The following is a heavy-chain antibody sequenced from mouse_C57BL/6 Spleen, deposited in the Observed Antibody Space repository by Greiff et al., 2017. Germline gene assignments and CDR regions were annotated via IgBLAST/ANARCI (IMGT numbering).Heavy chain of an antibody. J-gene: IGHJ1*03. CDR1: GFSLTSYG. CDR2: IWSGGST. Sequence: VQLQQSGPGLVQPSQSLSITCTVSGFSLTSYGVHWVRQSPGKGLEWLGVIWSGGSTDYNAAFISRLSISKDNSKSQVFFKMNSLQADDTAIYYCARNGLLRYFDVWGTGTTVTVSS. V-gene: IGHV2-2*01. D-gene: IGHD1-1*01. CDR3: ARNGLLRYFDV.